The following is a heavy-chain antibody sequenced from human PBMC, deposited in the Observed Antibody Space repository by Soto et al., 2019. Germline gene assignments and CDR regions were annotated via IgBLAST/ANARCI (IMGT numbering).Heavy chain of an antibody. D-gene: IGHD4-17*01. CDR2: IYYSGST. Sequence: SETLSLTCTVSGGSISSYYWSWIRQPPGKGLEWIGYIYYSGSTNYNPSLKSRVTISVDTSKNQFSLKLSSVTAADTAVYYCARVYGDYPYLDAFDVWGQGTMVTVS. J-gene: IGHJ3*01. CDR3: ARVYGDYPYLDAFDV. CDR1: GGSISSYY. V-gene: IGHV4-59*01.